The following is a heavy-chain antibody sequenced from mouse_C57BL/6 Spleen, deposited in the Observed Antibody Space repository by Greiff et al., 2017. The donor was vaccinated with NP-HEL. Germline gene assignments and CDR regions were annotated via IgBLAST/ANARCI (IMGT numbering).Heavy chain of an antibody. CDR1: GFTFSSYA. D-gene: IGHD2-3*01. CDR3: TRDGRPGGLYYFDY. V-gene: IGHV5-9-1*02. Sequence: EVKLMESGEGLVKPGGSLKLSCAASGFTFSSYAMSWVRQTPEKRLEWVAYISSGGDYIYYADTVKGRFTISRDNARNTLYLQMSSLKSEDTAMYYCTRDGRPGGLYYFDYWGQGTTLTVSS. J-gene: IGHJ2*01. CDR2: ISSGGDYI.